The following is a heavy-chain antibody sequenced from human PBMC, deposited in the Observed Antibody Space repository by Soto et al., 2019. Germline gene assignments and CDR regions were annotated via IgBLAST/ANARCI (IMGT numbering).Heavy chain of an antibody. CDR1: GFTFSSYA. D-gene: IGHD3-22*01. V-gene: IGHV3-30-3*01. J-gene: IGHJ4*02. CDR2: ISYDGSNK. CDR3: ASGHTMIVVGPFEY. Sequence: GGSLRLSCAASGFTFSSYAMHWVRQAPGKGLEWVAVISYDGSNKYYADSVKGRFTISRDNSKNTLYLQMNSLRAEDTAVYYCASGHTMIVVGPFEYWGQGTLVTVPS.